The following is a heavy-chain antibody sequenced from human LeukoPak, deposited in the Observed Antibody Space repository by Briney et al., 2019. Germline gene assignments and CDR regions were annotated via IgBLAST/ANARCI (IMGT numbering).Heavy chain of an antibody. D-gene: IGHD4-11*01. CDR1: GGSISGYH. V-gene: IGHV4-59*01. J-gene: IGHJ6*03. CDR2: IYYSGSS. Sequence: SETLSLTCNVSGGSISGYHWSWIRQPPGKGLEWLGYIYYSGSSNYNPSLKSRVTMSADTSKNQFSLKLSSVTAADTAVYYCARDPHDTTVLFDDYYYYMDVWGKGTTVTVSS. CDR3: ARDPHDTTVLFDDYYYYMDV.